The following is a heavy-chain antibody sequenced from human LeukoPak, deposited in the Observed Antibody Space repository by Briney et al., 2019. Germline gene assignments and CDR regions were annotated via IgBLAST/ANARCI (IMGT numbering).Heavy chain of an antibody. V-gene: IGHV3-74*01. CDR2: INSDGSIT. D-gene: IGHD3-22*01. CDR1: GFTFSDSW. CDR3: ARDYYDSSGYLSLDY. Sequence: GGSLRLSCAASGFTFSDSWMHWVRQAPGEGLVWVSRINSDGSITIYADSVKGRFTISRDNAKNTLNLQMNSLRAEDTAVYYCARDYYDSSGYLSLDYWGQGTLVTVST. J-gene: IGHJ4*02.